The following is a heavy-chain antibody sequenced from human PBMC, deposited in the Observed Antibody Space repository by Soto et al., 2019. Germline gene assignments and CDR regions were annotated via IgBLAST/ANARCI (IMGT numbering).Heavy chain of an antibody. CDR1: GGSFSGYY. J-gene: IGHJ4*02. CDR3: ARAPYDNIWGSYRYIDF. D-gene: IGHD3-16*02. CDR2: INDSGST. Sequence: SETLSLTCAVYGGSFSGYYHWTCIRQPPGKGLEWIGEINDSGSTDYNPSLESRVTISADTSKNHFSLKLRSVTAADTAVYYCARAPYDNIWGSYRYIDFWGQGALLTVSS. V-gene: IGHV4-34*01.